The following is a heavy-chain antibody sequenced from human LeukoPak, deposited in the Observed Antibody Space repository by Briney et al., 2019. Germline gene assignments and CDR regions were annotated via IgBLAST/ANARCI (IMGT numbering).Heavy chain of an antibody. V-gene: IGHV4-30-2*06. J-gene: IGHJ4*02. CDR2: IFHSGST. D-gene: IGHD4-17*01. CDR1: GGSVSSGGIS. Sequence: SETLSLTCAVSGGSVSSGGISWTWIRQSPGMGLEWIGYIFHSGSTYYNPSLKSRLTISLDTSKNQFSLKLNSVTAADTAVYFCSAAFNGDPVFDYWGQGALVTVSS. CDR3: SAAFNGDPVFDY.